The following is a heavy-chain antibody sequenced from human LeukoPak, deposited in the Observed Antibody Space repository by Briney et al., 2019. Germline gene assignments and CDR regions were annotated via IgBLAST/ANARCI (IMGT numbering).Heavy chain of an antibody. CDR3: ARWHISSGWSFDE. V-gene: IGHV4-4*07. CDR1: GGSISNYH. CDR2: IHTSGSP. J-gene: IGHJ4*02. D-gene: IGHD6-19*01. Sequence: SETLSLTCTVSGGSISNYHWSWIRQPAGKGLEWIGQIHTSGSPTYNPPLKSRVTLSMATPENQLSLTIMSVTAADTAIYYCARWHISSGWSFDEWGQGTLVTVSS.